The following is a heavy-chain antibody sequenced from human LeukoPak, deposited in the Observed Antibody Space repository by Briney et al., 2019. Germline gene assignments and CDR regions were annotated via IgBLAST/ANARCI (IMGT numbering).Heavy chain of an antibody. V-gene: IGHV5-10-1*01. Sequence: GESLKISCKGSGYSFTTYWISWVRQMPGKGLEWMGRIDPSDSYTKYSPSFQGHVTISADKSISTAHLQWSRLKASDTAMYYCARHYYDILSAFDIWGQGTMVTVSS. CDR3: ARHYYDILSAFDI. J-gene: IGHJ3*02. CDR1: GYSFTTYW. D-gene: IGHD3-22*01. CDR2: IDPSDSYT.